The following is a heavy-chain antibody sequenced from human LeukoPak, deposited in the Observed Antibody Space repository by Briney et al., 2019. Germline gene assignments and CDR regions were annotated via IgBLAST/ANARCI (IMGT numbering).Heavy chain of an antibody. V-gene: IGHV4-34*01. J-gene: IGHJ3*02. D-gene: IGHD2-15*01. Sequence: SETLSLTCAVYGGSFGGYYWSWIRQPPGQGLEWIGETSHSGSTYYNPSLESRVTISVDTSKKQFSLKLTSVTAADTAVYFCARKYCSSTSCSYAFDIWGQGTMVTVSS. CDR3: ARKYCSSTSCSYAFDI. CDR1: GGSFGGYY. CDR2: TSHSGST.